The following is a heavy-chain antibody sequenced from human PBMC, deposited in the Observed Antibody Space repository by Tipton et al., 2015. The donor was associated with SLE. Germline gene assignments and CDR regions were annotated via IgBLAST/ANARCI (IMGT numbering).Heavy chain of an antibody. CDR3: ARESPGYYYDSSGYRQGAFDI. CDR1: GGSISSSSYY. CDR2: IYYSGSS. D-gene: IGHD3-22*01. Sequence: TLSLTCTVSGGSISSSSYYWGWIRQPPGKGLEWIGNIYYSGSSYYSPSLKSRVTISVDTSKNQFSLKLSSVTAADTAVYYCARESPGYYYDSSGYRQGAFDIWGQGTMVTVSS. J-gene: IGHJ3*02. V-gene: IGHV4-39*07.